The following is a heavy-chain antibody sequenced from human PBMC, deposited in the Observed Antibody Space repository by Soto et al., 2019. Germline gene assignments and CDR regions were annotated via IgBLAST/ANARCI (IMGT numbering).Heavy chain of an antibody. V-gene: IGHV3-30*18. CDR2: ISYDGSDK. CDR1: GFTFSNYG. D-gene: IGHD6-6*01. Sequence: QVQLVESGGGVVQPGRSLRLSCAASGFTFSNYGMYWVRQAPGKGLEWVAVISYDGSDKYYIDSVKGRFTISRDNSKNTLYLQMNSLRPEDTAVYFCAKQGSQLDFDYWGQGTLVTVPS. J-gene: IGHJ4*02. CDR3: AKQGSQLDFDY.